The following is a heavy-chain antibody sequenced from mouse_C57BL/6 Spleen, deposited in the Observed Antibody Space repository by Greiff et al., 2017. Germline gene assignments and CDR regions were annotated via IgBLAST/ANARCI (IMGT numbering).Heavy chain of an antibody. CDR3: ARDLLWGAMDY. CDR2: ISYDGSN. Sequence: EVHLVESGPGLVKPSPSLSLTCSVTGYSITSGYYWNWIRQLPGNKLEWMGYISYDGSNNYKPSLKNRISITRDTSKNQFFLKLNTVTTEDTATYYCARDLLWGAMDYWGQGTSVTVSS. J-gene: IGHJ4*01. D-gene: IGHD6-1*01. CDR1: GYSITSGYY. V-gene: IGHV3-6*01.